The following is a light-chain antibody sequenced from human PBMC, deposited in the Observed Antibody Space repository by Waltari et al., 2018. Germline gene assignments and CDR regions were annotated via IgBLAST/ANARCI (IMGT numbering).Light chain of an antibody. CDR3: QQRDNWPGT. Sequence: EIVLTQSPDTLSLSPGERASLSCRASQSVIRYLAWYQQKPGQAPRLLIYDASKRATDIPARFSGSASGPDFTLTISSLEPEDSAVYYCQQRDNWPGTFGQGTRVEIK. CDR1: QSVIRY. CDR2: DAS. J-gene: IGKJ1*01. V-gene: IGKV3-11*01.